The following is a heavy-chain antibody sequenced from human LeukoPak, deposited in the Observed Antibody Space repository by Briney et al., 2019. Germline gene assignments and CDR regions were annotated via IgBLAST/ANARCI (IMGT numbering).Heavy chain of an antibody. CDR3: ARTTEAHSWRTRYYDYYMDV. V-gene: IGHV4-59*01. D-gene: IGHD6-13*01. Sequence: PSETLSLTCAVYGGSFSGYYCSWIRQPPGQGLEWIGYIYYSGSTNYNPSPQSPVTISVDTSKNQFSLKLSSVTAAETAVYYCARTTEAHSWRTRYYDYYMDVWGKGTTVTVSS. J-gene: IGHJ6*03. CDR1: GGSFSGYY. CDR2: IYYSGST.